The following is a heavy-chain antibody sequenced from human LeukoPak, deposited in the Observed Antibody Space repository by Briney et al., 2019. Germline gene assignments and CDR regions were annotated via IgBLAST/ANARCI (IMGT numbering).Heavy chain of an antibody. CDR2: IIPIFGTA. Sequence: ASVKVSCKASGGTFSSYAISWVRQAPGQGLEWMGGIIPIFGTANYAQKFQGRVTITADKSTSTAYMELSSLRSEDTAVYYCARDCSGGSCYKAFDIWGQGTMVTVSS. J-gene: IGHJ3*02. CDR3: ARDCSGGSCYKAFDI. V-gene: IGHV1-69*06. CDR1: GGTFSSYA. D-gene: IGHD2-15*01.